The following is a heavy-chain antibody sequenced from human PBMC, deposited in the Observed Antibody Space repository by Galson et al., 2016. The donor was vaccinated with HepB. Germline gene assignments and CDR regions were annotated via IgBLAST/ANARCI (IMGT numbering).Heavy chain of an antibody. CDR3: VRVRGAEPGRYEPGY. CDR1: GFTSSHYA. Sequence: SLRLSCAASGFTSSHYAMHWVRQAPGKGLEWVAVISYDGTDKNYEDSVKGRFTISTDNSKSTLYQQTNSLRAEDTAMYYCVRVRGAEPGRYEPGYWGQGTLVTVSS. D-gene: IGHD1-1*01. V-gene: IGHV3-30*04. CDR2: ISYDGTDK. J-gene: IGHJ4*02.